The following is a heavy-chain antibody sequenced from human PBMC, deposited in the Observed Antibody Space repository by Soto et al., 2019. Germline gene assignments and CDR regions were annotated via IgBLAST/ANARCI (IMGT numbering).Heavy chain of an antibody. CDR2: INHSGST. Sequence: SETLSLTCAVYGGSFSGYYWSWIRQPPGKGLEWIGEINHSGSTNYNPSLKSRVTISVDTSKNQFSLKLSSVTAADTAVYYCARKNGSPPLKNYYYYYYMDVWGKGTTVTVSS. CDR3: ARKNGSPPLKNYYYYYYMDV. V-gene: IGHV4-34*01. CDR1: GGSFSGYY. D-gene: IGHD2-8*01. J-gene: IGHJ6*03.